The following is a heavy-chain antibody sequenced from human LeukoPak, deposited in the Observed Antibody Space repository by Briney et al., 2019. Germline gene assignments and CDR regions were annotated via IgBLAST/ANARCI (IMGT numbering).Heavy chain of an antibody. D-gene: IGHD3-10*01. Sequence: PGGSLRLSCAASGFTFSRYWMRWVRQAPGKGLEGVANIKNDGSEEYYVDSVKGRFTISRDNARNSLFLQMNSLTVEDTAVYYCARAIRGSAVDTGDRWGQGTLVNVSS. CDR1: GFTFSRYW. J-gene: IGHJ4*02. V-gene: IGHV3-7*01. CDR2: IKNDGSEE. CDR3: ARAIRGSAVDTGDR.